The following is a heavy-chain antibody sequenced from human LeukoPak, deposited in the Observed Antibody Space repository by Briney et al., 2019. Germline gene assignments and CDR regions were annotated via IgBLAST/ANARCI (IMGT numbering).Heavy chain of an antibody. D-gene: IGHD3-10*02. V-gene: IGHV3-30*04. CDR1: GFTLSNYA. J-gene: IGHJ4*02. CDR3: AKERYGKATTMFFDF. Sequence: GRSLRLSCAASGFTLSNYAMHWVRQAPGKGLEWVAIISYDGSNEYYADSVKGRFTISRDNSKNTLYLQMSSLSAEDTSVYYCAKERYGKATTMFFDFWGQGTPVTVSS. CDR2: ISYDGSNE.